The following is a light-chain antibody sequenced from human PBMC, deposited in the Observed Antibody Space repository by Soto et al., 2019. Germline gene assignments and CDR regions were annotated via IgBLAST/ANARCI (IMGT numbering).Light chain of an antibody. V-gene: IGLV2-14*01. J-gene: IGLJ2*01. Sequence: HSALTQPASVSGSPGQSITISCTGTSSDVGGYNYVSWYQQHPGKAPKLMIYEVSNRPSGVSNRFSGSKSGNTASLTISGLQAEDEADYYCSSYTSSSTLVFGGGTKLTV. CDR2: EVS. CDR3: SSYTSSSTLV. CDR1: SSDVGGYNY.